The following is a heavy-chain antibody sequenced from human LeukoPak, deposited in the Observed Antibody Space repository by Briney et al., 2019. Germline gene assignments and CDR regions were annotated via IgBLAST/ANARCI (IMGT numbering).Heavy chain of an antibody. J-gene: IGHJ4*02. D-gene: IGHD6-13*01. CDR3: ARGGSSWYIDY. V-gene: IGHV4-39*07. Sequence: SETLSLTCTVSGGSISSSSYYWGWIRQPPGKGLEWIGSIYYSGSTYYNPSLKSRVTISVDTSKNQFSLKLSSVTAADTAVYYCARGGSSWYIDYWGQGTLVNVSS. CDR2: IYYSGST. CDR1: GGSISSSSYY.